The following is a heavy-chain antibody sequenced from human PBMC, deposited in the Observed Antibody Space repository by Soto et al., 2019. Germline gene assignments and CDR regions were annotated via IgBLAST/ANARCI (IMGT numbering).Heavy chain of an antibody. CDR2: ISGSGQTT. V-gene: IGHV3-23*01. CDR1: GFTFSSYS. D-gene: IGHD4-4*01. Sequence: GGSLRLSCAASGFTFSSYSLSWLRQAPGKGLEWVSGISGSGQTTHYKDSVKGRFTISRDNFRNTLYLQVNSLRAEDTAIYFCAKSRGDSWTTYFFDDSGQGALVTVSS. CDR3: AKSRGDSWTTYFFDD. J-gene: IGHJ4*02.